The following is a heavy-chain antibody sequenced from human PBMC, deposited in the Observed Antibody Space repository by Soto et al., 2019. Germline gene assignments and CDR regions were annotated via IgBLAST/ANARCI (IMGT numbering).Heavy chain of an antibody. D-gene: IGHD4-17*01. Sequence: SETLSLTCTVSGGSISSYYWSWIRQPPGKGLEWIGYIYYSGSTNYNPSLKSRVTISVDTSKNQFSLKLSSVTAADTAVYYCARILTTVTNGIEYYFDYWGQGTLVTVSS. CDR1: GGSISSYY. J-gene: IGHJ4*02. CDR3: ARILTTVTNGIEYYFDY. V-gene: IGHV4-59*01. CDR2: IYYSGST.